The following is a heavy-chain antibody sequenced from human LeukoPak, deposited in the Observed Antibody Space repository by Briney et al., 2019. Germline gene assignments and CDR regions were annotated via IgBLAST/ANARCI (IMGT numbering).Heavy chain of an antibody. CDR1: GFTFSSYS. CDR3: ARDPYYDFWSGYYLDYYYGMDV. D-gene: IGHD3-3*01. CDR2: ISSSSSYI. J-gene: IGHJ6*02. V-gene: IGHV3-21*01. Sequence: GGSLGLSCAASGFTFSSYSMNWVRQAPGKGLEWVSSISSSSSYIYYADSVKGRFTISRDNAKNSLYLQMNSLRAEDTAVYYCARDPYYDFWSGYYLDYYYGMDVWGQGTTVTVSS.